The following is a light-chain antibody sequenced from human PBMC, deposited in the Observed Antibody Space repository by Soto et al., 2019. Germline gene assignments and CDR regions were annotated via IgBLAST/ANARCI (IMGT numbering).Light chain of an antibody. CDR2: ENN. CDR3: GTWDSSLSAGV. Sequence: QSVLTQQHSVSAAPGQKVTISCSGSRYIICNNYVSWYQQLPGTAPKLLIYENNKRPSGIPVRFSGSKSGTSATLGITGLQTGDEADYYCGTWDSSLSAGVFGGGTKVTVL. V-gene: IGLV1-51*02. CDR1: RYIICNNY. J-gene: IGLJ3*02.